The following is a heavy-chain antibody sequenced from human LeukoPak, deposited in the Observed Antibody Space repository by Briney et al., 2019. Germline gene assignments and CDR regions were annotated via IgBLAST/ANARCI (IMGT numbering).Heavy chain of an antibody. J-gene: IGHJ3*02. CDR1: GGSISSSSYY. Sequence: SETLSLTCTVSGGSISSSSYYWGWIRQPPGKGLEWIGSIYYSGSTYYNPSLKSRVTISVDTSKNQFSLKLSSVTAADTAVYYCARDRRYCSSTSCSHDAFDIWGQGTMVTVSS. V-gene: IGHV4-39*07. CDR3: ARDRRYCSSTSCSHDAFDI. D-gene: IGHD2-2*01. CDR2: IYYSGST.